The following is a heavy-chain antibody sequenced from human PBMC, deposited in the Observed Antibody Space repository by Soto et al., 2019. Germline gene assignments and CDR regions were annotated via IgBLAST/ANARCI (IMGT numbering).Heavy chain of an antibody. D-gene: IGHD6-19*01. V-gene: IGHV4-59*01. CDR2: IYYSGST. CDR3: ARDYGSSGLWDYYYYMDV. J-gene: IGHJ6*03. CDR1: GRSISSYC. Sequence: SETLSLTCTVSGRSISSYCLSWIRQPQGKGLEWIGYIYYSGSTNYNPSLKSRVTISVDTSKNQFSLKLSSVTAADTAVYYCARDYGSSGLWDYYYYMDVWGKGTTVTVSS.